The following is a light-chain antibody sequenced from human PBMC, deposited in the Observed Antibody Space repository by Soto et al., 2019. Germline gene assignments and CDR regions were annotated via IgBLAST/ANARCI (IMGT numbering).Light chain of an antibody. CDR2: GAS. Sequence: EIVMTQSPATLSVSPGERATLSCRASQSVSSDLAWYEQKPGQAPRLLIYGASTRATGIPARFSGSGSGTEFTLTISSLQSEDFAVYYCQQHDTWPRTFGQGTKVDIK. CDR3: QQHDTWPRT. V-gene: IGKV3-15*01. CDR1: QSVSSD. J-gene: IGKJ1*01.